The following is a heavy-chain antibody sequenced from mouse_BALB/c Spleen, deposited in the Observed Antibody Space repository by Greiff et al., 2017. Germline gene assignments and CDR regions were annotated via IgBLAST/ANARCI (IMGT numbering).Heavy chain of an antibody. CDR1: GFNIKDTY. Sequence: EVKLQESGAELVKPGASVKLSCTASGFNIKDTYMHWVKQRPEQGLEWIGRIDPANGNTKYDPKFQGKATITADTSSNTAYLQLSSLTSEDTAVYYCASIPMITDAMDYWGQGTSVTVSS. CDR3: ASIPMITDAMDY. CDR2: IDPANGNT. D-gene: IGHD2-4*01. V-gene: IGHV14-3*02. J-gene: IGHJ4*01.